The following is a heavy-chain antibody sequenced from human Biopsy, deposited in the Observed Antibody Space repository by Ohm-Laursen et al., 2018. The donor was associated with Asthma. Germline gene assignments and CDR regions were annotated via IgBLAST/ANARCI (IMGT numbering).Heavy chain of an antibody. CDR2: IYSGGTS. CDR1: GFTFSGYG. J-gene: IGHJ4*02. Sequence: GSLRLSCAASGFTFSGYGMHWVRQAPGKGLEWVSVIYSGGTSDTADSVRGRFTISRDFYKNTLYLQMDSLRAEDTAVYYCARGDSSGWSHYYFDYWGQGTLVTVSS. D-gene: IGHD6-19*01. CDR3: ARGDSSGWSHYYFDY. V-gene: IGHV3-53*01.